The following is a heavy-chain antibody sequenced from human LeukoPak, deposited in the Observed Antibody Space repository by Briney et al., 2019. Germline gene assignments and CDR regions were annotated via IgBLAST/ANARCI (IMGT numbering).Heavy chain of an antibody. J-gene: IGHJ4*02. V-gene: IGHV1-24*01. Sequence: ASVTVSCKVSGYTLTELSMHWGRQAPGKGLEWMGGFDPEDGETIYAQKFQGRVTMTEDTSTDTAYMELSSLRSEDTAVYYCATWIYGSGSYRHFDYWGQGTLVTVSS. CDR1: GYTLTELS. D-gene: IGHD3-10*01. CDR2: FDPEDGET. CDR3: ATWIYGSGSYRHFDY.